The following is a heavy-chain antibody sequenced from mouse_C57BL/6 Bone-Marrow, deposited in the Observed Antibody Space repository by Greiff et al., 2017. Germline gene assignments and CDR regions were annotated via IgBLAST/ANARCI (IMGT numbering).Heavy chain of an antibody. CDR3: ASPRDDYDYAAWFAY. J-gene: IGHJ3*01. CDR2: ISSGGSYT. CDR1: GFTFSSYG. Sequence: EVQGVESGGDLVKPGGSLKLSCAASGFTFSSYGMSWVRQTPDKRLEWVATISSGGSYTYYPDSVKGRFTISSDNAKNTLYLQMSSLQSEDTAMYYCASPRDDYDYAAWFAYWGQGTLVTVSA. V-gene: IGHV5-6*01. D-gene: IGHD2-4*01.